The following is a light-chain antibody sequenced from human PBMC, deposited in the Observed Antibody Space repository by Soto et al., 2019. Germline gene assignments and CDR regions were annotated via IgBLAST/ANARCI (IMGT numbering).Light chain of an antibody. CDR1: QTVSSY. CDR2: DAS. Sequence: EIVLTQSPATLSLSPGERATLSCRASQTVSSYLLWYQQKPGQAPRLLIYDASNRATGVPARFTGSGSETDFTLTISSLEPEDFAVYYCQQYGTSLRGTFGQGTKVDIK. CDR3: QQYGTSLRGT. V-gene: IGKV3-11*01. J-gene: IGKJ1*01.